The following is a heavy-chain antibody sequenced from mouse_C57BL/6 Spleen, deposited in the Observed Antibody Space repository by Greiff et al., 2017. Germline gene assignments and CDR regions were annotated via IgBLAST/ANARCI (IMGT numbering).Heavy chain of an antibody. CDR2: INYDGSST. V-gene: IGHV5-16*01. Sequence: DVQLQESEGGLVQPGSSMKLSCTASGFTFSDYYMAWVRQVPEKGLEWVANINYDGSSTYYLDSLKSRFIISRDNAKNILYLQMSSLKSEDTATYYCARDDGSSYGFAYWGQGTLVTVSA. CDR1: GFTFSDYY. D-gene: IGHD1-1*01. J-gene: IGHJ3*01. CDR3: ARDDGSSYGFAY.